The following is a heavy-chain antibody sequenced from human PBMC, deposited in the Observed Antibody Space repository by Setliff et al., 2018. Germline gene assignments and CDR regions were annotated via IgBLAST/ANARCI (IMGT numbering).Heavy chain of an antibody. D-gene: IGHD2-8*02. V-gene: IGHV1-3*01. J-gene: IGHJ4*02. Sequence: GASVKVSCKASGYSFSSNAFHWVRQAPGQTLEWMGWIHAGSSNTLYSRRFQDRITISRDTSATTVHMELSSLRSDDTAVYYCARMSTSGPHYDYWGQGTLVTVSS. CDR1: GYSFSSNA. CDR3: ARMSTSGPHYDY. CDR2: IHAGSSNT.